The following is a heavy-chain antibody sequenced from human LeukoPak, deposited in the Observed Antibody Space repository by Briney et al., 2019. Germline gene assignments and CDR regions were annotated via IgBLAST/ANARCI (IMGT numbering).Heavy chain of an antibody. CDR1: GFTFSSHW. Sequence: GGSLRLSCAASGFTFSSHWMHWVRQAPGKGLVWVSRIIGDGSSTSYADSVKGRFTISRDNAKNSLYLQMNNLRAEDTAVYYCARDVGYFRFDYWGQGTLVTVSS. CDR3: ARDVGYFRFDY. CDR2: IIGDGSST. D-gene: IGHD5-18*01. J-gene: IGHJ4*02. V-gene: IGHV3-74*01.